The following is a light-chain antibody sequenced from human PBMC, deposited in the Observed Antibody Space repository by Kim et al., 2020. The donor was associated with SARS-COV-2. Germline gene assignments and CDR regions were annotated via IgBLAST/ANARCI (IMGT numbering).Light chain of an antibody. CDR2: GAS. J-gene: IGKJ5*01. CDR1: QSVYSNY. V-gene: IGKV3-20*01. Sequence: EIVLTQSPGTLSLSPGESATLSCRASQSVYSNYFAWYQQKPGQAPRLLIYGASSRAAGIPDRFSGSGSGTDFTLTISRLEPEDFVFYYCQQYDKSPITFGQGTRLEIK. CDR3: QQYDKSPIT.